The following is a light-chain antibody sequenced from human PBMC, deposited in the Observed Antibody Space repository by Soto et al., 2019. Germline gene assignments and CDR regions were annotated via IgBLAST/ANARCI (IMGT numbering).Light chain of an antibody. Sequence: QSALTQPRSVSGSPGQSVTISCTGTSSDVGGYNYVSWYQQHPGKAPKLMIYDVSKRPSGVPDRFSGSKSGNTASLTISGLQAEDEADYYCSSSTSSNTFVFGTGTKLTVL. J-gene: IGLJ1*01. V-gene: IGLV2-11*01. CDR2: DVS. CDR3: SSSTSSNTFV. CDR1: SSDVGGYNY.